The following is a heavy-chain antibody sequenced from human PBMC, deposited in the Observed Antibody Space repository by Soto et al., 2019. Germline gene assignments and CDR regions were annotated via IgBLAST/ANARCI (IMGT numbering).Heavy chain of an antibody. CDR1: GGSFSGYY. CDR3: ASRPYMDV. D-gene: IGHD6-6*01. CDR2: ISNNGAHT. J-gene: IGHJ6*03. V-gene: IGHV3-64*01. Sequence: ETLSLTCAVYGGSFSGYYWSWIRQPPGKGLEYVSGISNNGAHTDYAKSVKGRFTISRDNSENTLYLQMGSLRAEDMALYYCASRPYMDVWGKGTTVTVSS.